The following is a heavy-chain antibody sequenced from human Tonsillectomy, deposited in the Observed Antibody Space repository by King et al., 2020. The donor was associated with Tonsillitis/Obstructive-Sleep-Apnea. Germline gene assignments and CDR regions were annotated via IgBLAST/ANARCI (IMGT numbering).Heavy chain of an antibody. CDR1: GITFSSYA. Sequence: VQLVESGGGLVQPGGSLRLSCAASGITFSSYAMSWVRQAPGKGLEWVSTIIGGGGSTYYADSVKGRFTISRDNSKNTLYLQMNSLRAEDTAVYYCAKAMVQGIIITIFDYWGQETLVTVSS. J-gene: IGHJ4*02. V-gene: IGHV3-23*04. D-gene: IGHD3-10*01. CDR2: IIGGGGST. CDR3: AKAMVQGIIITIFDY.